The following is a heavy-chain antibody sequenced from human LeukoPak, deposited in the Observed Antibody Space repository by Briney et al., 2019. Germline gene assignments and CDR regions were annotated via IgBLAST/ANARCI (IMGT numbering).Heavy chain of an antibody. CDR3: ARVQHEWLMDY. Sequence: GGSLRLSCAASGFTFSSYWMTWVRQAPGKGLEWVANIKQDGSEKYYVDSVKGRSTISRDNAKNSLYLQMNSLRAEDTAVYYCARVQHEWLMDYWGQGTLVTVSS. CDR1: GFTFSSYW. J-gene: IGHJ4*02. V-gene: IGHV3-7*01. D-gene: IGHD3-3*01. CDR2: IKQDGSEK.